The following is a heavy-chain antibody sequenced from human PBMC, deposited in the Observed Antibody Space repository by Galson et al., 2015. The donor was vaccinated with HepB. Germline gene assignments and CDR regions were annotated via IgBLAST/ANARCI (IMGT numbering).Heavy chain of an antibody. Sequence: SVKVSCKASGYTFTGYYMHWVRQAPGQGLEWMEWINPNSGGTNYAQKFQGRVTMTRDTSISTAYMELSRLRSDDTAVYYCARARFGRFLEWLPDYWGQGTLVTVSS. CDR3: ARARFGRFLEWLPDY. J-gene: IGHJ4*02. D-gene: IGHD3-3*01. V-gene: IGHV1-2*02. CDR2: INPNSGGT. CDR1: GYTFTGYY.